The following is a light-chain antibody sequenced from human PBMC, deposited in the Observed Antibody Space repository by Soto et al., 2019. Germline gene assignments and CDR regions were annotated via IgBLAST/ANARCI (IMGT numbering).Light chain of an antibody. CDR2: GAS. CDR1: QSVSSSY. Sequence: EIVLTQSPGTLSLSPGERATLSCSASQSVSSSYLAWYQQKPGQAPRLLIYGASSRATGIPDRFSGSGSGTDFTLTISRLEPEDFAVDYCQQYGSSPPATFGQGTRLEIK. J-gene: IGKJ5*01. V-gene: IGKV3-20*01. CDR3: QQYGSSPPAT.